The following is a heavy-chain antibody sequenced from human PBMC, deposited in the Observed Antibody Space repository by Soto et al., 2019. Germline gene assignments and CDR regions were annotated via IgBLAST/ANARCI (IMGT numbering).Heavy chain of an antibody. V-gene: IGHV4-39*01. Sequence: LTCTVSGGSISSNSYYWGWIRQPPGKGLEWIGSIYYGGSTYYNPSLKSRVTISVDTSKNQFSLKLSSVTAADTAVYYCARLLLDSLGYHRAYSGQGTLVLVS. CDR2: IYYGGST. CDR1: GGSISSNSYY. J-gene: IGHJ4*02. D-gene: IGHD3-22*01. CDR3: ARLLLDSLGYHRAY.